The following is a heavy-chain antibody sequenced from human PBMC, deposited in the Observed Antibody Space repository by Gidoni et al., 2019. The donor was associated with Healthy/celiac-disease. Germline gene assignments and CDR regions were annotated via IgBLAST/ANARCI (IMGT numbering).Heavy chain of an antibody. CDR2: IRSKAYGGTT. CDR3: TRFPGGSGSYYNTPLFDY. V-gene: IGHV3-49*03. D-gene: IGHD3-10*01. CDR1: GFTFGDYA. Sequence: EVQLVESGGGLVQPGRSLRLSCTASGFTFGDYAMSWFRQAPGKGLEWVGFIRSKAYGGTTEYAASVKGRFTISRDDSKSIAYLQMNSLKTEDTAVYYCTRFPGGSGSYYNTPLFDYWGQGTLVTVSS. J-gene: IGHJ4*02.